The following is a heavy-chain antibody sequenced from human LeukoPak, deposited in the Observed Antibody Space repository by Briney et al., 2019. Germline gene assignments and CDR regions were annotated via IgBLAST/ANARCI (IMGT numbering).Heavy chain of an antibody. CDR3: AKDQSSDWYGYYYFYMDV. Sequence: ASVKVSCKASGYTFTGHYMHWVRQAPGQGLEWMGWINPKNAGTNYAQKFQGRVTMTRDTSSSTAYMDLSRLRSDDTAVYYCAKDQSSDWYGYYYFYMDVWGKGTTVTISS. J-gene: IGHJ6*03. D-gene: IGHD6-19*01. CDR2: INPKNAGT. V-gene: IGHV1-2*02. CDR1: GYTFTGHY.